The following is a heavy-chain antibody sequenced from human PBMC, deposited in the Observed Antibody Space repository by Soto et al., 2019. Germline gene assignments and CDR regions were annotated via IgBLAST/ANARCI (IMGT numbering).Heavy chain of an antibody. CDR1: GGSVSSGNYY. CDR3: ARAIHDYDTTGYLSFDY. J-gene: IGHJ4*02. CDR2: VYYTGST. D-gene: IGHD3-22*01. V-gene: IGHV4-61*01. Sequence: QVQLHESGPGLVKPSETLSLTCAVSGGSVSSGNYYWSWLRQPPGKGLEWIGYVYYTGSTNYNPSLKRRVTISVDTSKHQFPLRLSSVTAADTAVYFCARAIHDYDTTGYLSFDYWGQGTLVTVSS.